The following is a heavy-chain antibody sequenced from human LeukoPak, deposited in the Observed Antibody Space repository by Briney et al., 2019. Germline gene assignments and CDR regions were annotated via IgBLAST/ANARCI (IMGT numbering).Heavy chain of an antibody. V-gene: IGHV3-23*01. CDR3: ARAGVIVGATMRAFDI. CDR2: ISGSGGST. Sequence: GGSLRLSCAASGFTFSSYAMSWVRQAPGKGLEWVSAISGSGGSTYYADSVKGRFTISRDNAKNSLYLQMNSLRAEDTAVYYCARAGVIVGATMRAFDIWGQGTMVTVSS. J-gene: IGHJ3*02. D-gene: IGHD1-26*01. CDR1: GFTFSSYA.